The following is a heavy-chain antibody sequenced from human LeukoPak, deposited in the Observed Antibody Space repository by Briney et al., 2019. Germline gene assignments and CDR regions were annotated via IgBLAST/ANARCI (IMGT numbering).Heavy chain of an antibody. J-gene: IGHJ4*02. V-gene: IGHV3-66*01. CDR1: GFTFSNYA. Sequence: GGSLRLSCSASGFTFSNYAMHWVRQAPGKGLEWVSVIYSGGSTYYADSVKGRFTISRDNSKNTLYLQMNILKAEDTAVYYCARGHNFGRLHPFDYWGQGTLVTVSS. CDR2: IYSGGST. CDR3: ARGHNFGRLHPFDY. D-gene: IGHD3-9*01.